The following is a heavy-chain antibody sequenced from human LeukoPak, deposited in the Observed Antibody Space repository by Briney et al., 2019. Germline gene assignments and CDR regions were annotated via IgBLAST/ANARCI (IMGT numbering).Heavy chain of an antibody. J-gene: IGHJ3*02. CDR1: GGFIRSSNW. CDR2: IYHSGST. D-gene: IGHD6-13*01. Sequence: SGTLSLTCAVWGGFIRSSNWWSWVRQRPGKGLEWIGEIYHSGSTNYNPSLKSRVTISVDKSKNQFSLKLRSVTAADTAVYYCARDSSSFRAFDIWGQGTMVTVSS. CDR3: ARDSSSFRAFDI. V-gene: IGHV4-4*02.